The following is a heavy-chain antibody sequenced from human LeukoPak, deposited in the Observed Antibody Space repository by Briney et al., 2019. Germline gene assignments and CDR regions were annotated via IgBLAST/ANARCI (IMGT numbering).Heavy chain of an antibody. CDR1: GFTFSRYW. CDR2: IKEDGSEK. CDR3: ATQVGVPPDY. D-gene: IGHD1-26*01. J-gene: IGHJ4*02. V-gene: IGHV3-7*01. Sequence: GGSLRLSCAASGFTFSRYWMNWVRQAPGKGLEWVANIKEDGSEKYYVDSVMGRFTTSRDNAKNSLFLQMNSLRAEDTAVYYCATQVGVPPDYWGQGTLVTVSS.